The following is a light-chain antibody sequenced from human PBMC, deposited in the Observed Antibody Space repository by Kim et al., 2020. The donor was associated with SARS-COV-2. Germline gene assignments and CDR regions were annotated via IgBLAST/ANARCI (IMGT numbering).Light chain of an antibody. J-gene: IGLJ3*02. CDR3: QVWDGTSDLLGV. CDR2: DDT. V-gene: IGLV3-21*03. Sequence: SYELTQPPSVSVAPGKTATITCGGNNIGRKSVHWYQQKPGQAPLLVVYDDTDRPSGIPERFSGSNSGSTATLTITRVEAGDEADYYCQVWDGTSDLLGVFGGGTQLTVL. CDR1: NIGRKS.